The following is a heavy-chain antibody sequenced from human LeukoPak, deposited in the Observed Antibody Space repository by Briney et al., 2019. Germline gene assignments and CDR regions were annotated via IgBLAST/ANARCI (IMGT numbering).Heavy chain of an antibody. J-gene: IGHJ4*02. V-gene: IGHV3-48*04. Sequence: GGTLRLSCAASGFTFITYSMNWVRQAPGKGLEWVSYISGSSTTMHYADSVKGRFAISRDNAKNSLYLQMNSLRAEDTAVYYCARDSGGPRITMVRGVMGYYFDYWGQGTLVTVSS. D-gene: IGHD3-10*01. CDR2: ISGSSTTM. CDR3: ARDSGGPRITMVRGVMGYYFDY. CDR1: GFTFITYS.